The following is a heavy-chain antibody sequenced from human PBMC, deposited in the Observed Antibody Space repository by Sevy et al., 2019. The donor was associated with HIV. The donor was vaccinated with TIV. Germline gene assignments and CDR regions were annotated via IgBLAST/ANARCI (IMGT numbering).Heavy chain of an antibody. CDR1: GFTFSKYS. CDR2: FSFGCGKI. J-gene: IGHJ4*02. D-gene: IGHD2-8*01. CDR3: AREGCTKPHDY. Sequence: GESLKISCAASGFTFSKYSMSWIRQTPGKGLEWVSTFSFGCGKINYADSVKGRFTISRDDSRNTLYLQMNSLRAEDTAIYYCAREGCTKPHDYWGQGTVVTVSS. V-gene: IGHV3-23*01.